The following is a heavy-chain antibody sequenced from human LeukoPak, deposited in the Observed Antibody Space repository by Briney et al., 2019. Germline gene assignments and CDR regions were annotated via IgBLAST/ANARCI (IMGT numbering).Heavy chain of an antibody. CDR2: IYYSGST. D-gene: IGHD3-22*01. V-gene: IGHV4-59*01. Sequence: SETLSLTCTVSGGSISSYYWSWIRQPPGKGLEWIGYIYYSGSTNYNPSLKSRVTISVDTSKNQFSLKLSSVTAADTAVYYRAREGYYYDSSGYYYERYFDYWGQGTLVTVSS. CDR1: GGSISSYY. CDR3: AREGYYYDSSGYYYERYFDY. J-gene: IGHJ4*02.